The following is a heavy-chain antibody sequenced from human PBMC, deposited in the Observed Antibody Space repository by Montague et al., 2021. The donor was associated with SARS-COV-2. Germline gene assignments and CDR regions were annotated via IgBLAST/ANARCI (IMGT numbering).Heavy chain of an antibody. CDR2: ISDSGGT. Sequence: SETLSLTCTVSGGSISSFYWSWFRQPPGKGLEWIGYISDSGGTNYNPSLTSRVTMSVDTSKNQFSLKVDSVTAADTAVHYCARHYSATLPAVYWGQGTLVTVSS. D-gene: IGHD2-15*01. J-gene: IGHJ4*02. V-gene: IGHV4-59*08. CDR3: ARHYSATLPAVY. CDR1: GGSISSFY.